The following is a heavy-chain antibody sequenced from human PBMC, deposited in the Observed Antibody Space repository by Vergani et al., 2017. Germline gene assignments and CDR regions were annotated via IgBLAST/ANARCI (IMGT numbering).Heavy chain of an antibody. D-gene: IGHD1-7*01. CDR1: GFTFGDYA. CDR3: TRAQYPELFFDY. V-gene: IGHV3-49*04. J-gene: IGHJ4*02. CDR2: IRSKAYGGTT. Sequence: EVQLVESGGGLVQPGRSLRLSCTASGFTFGDYAMSWVRQAPGKGLEWVGFIRSKAYGGTTEYAASVKGRFTISRDDSKSIAYLQMNSLKTEDTAVYYCTRAQYPELFFDYWGQGTLVTVSS.